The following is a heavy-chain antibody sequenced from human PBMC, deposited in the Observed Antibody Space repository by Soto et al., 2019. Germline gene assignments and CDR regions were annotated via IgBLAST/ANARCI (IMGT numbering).Heavy chain of an antibody. D-gene: IGHD2-15*01. CDR1: GDTFSSYA. V-gene: IGHV1-69*13. J-gene: IGHJ5*02. Sequence: SVKVSCKASGDTFSSYAISWMRQAPGQGLEWMGGIIPIFGTANYAQKFQGRVTITADESTSTAYMELSSLRSEDTAVYYCARGHTRNPYNWFDPWGQGTLVTVSS. CDR3: ARGHTRNPYNWFDP. CDR2: IIPIFGTA.